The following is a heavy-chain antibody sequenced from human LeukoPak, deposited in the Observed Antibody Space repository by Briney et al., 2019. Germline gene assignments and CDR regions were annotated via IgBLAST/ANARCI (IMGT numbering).Heavy chain of an antibody. CDR2: INQDGSEK. D-gene: IGHD6-13*01. Sequence: GGSLRLSFAASRFTFSNYWMNWFRQAPGKGLEWVANINQDGSEKNYVDSVKGRFTISRDNAENSLYLQMNSLGAEDTAVYYCATDRDSSRKKRFDYWGQGTLVTVSS. CDR3: ATDRDSSRKKRFDY. V-gene: IGHV3-7*01. J-gene: IGHJ4*02. CDR1: RFTFSNYW.